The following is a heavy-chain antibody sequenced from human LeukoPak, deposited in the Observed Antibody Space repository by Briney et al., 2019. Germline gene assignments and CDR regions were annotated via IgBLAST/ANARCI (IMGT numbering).Heavy chain of an antibody. CDR1: GFTFSGSA. CDR3: TSHGNYYDSSGYHRGYDY. CDR2: IRSKANSYAT. Sequence: PGGSLRLSCAASGFTFSGSAMHWVRQASGKGLEWVGRIRSKANSYATAYAASVKGRFTISRDDSKNTAYLQMNSLKTEDTAVYYCTSHGNYYDSSGYHRGYDYWGQGTLVTVSS. V-gene: IGHV3-73*01. J-gene: IGHJ4*02. D-gene: IGHD3-22*01.